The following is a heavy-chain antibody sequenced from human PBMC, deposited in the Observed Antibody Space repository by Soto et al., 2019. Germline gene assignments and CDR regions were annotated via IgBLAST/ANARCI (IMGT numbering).Heavy chain of an antibody. CDR3: ARLGQQVVARNRDY. V-gene: IGHV4-30-2*01. D-gene: IGHD6-13*01. CDR2: IYHSGST. Sequence: SETLSLTCAVSGGSISSGGYSWSWIRQPPGKGLEWIGYIYHSGSTNYNPSFEGHVTISVDKSISTAYLQWSSLKAWDTAMYYCARLGQQVVARNRDYWGQGTLVTVSS. J-gene: IGHJ4*02. CDR1: GGSISSGGYS.